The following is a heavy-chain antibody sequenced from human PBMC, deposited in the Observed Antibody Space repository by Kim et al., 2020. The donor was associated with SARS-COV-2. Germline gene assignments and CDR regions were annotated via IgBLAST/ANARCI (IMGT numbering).Heavy chain of an antibody. CDR1: GFDFSAYD. CDR2: IGGSARDT. J-gene: IGHJ4*01. D-gene: IGHD6-13*01. Sequence: GGSLRLSCAASGFDFSAYDMSWVRQAPGKGLDWVSAIGGSARDTHYADSVKGRFTISRDNSKTTLYLQMNSLKAEDTAIYYCANTSGPGTLWGQGTLVSVSS. CDR3: ANTSGPGTL. V-gene: IGHV3-23*01.